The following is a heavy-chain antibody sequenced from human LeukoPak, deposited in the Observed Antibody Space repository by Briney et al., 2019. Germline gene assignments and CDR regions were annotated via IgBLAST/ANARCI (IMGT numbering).Heavy chain of an antibody. CDR3: ARGYCSGGSCYYFDL. D-gene: IGHD2-15*01. J-gene: IGHJ2*01. CDR2: IYYSGST. Sequence: SETLSLTCTVSGGSISSYYWSWIRQPPGKGLEWIGYIYYSGSTNYNPSLKSRVTISVHTSKNQFSLKLSSVTAADTAVYYCARGYCSGGSCYYFDLWGRGTLVTVSS. V-gene: IGHV4-59*01. CDR1: GGSISSYY.